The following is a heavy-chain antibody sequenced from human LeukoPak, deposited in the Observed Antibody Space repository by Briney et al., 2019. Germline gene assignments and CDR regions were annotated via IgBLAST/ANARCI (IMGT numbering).Heavy chain of an antibody. Sequence: PSETLSLTCTVSGYSISSGYHWGWIRQSPGRGLEWIRSIYHSGSTYYSPSLHSRLTISVDTSKNQFSLNLSSVTAADTAVYYCAREDYYDSSGYYLDSWGQGTLVTVSS. V-gene: IGHV4-38-2*02. CDR3: AREDYYDSSGYYLDS. J-gene: IGHJ4*02. CDR1: GYSISSGYH. D-gene: IGHD3-22*01. CDR2: IYHSGST.